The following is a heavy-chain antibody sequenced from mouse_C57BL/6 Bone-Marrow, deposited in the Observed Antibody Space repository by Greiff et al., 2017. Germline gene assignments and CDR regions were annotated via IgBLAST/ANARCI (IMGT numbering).Heavy chain of an antibody. Sequence: QVQLQQSGAELAKPGASVKLSCKASGYTFTSYWMHWVKQRPGQGLEWIGYINPSSGYTKYNQKFKDKSTLNADKSSSTAYMQLSSLTYEDSSVYYCARMTTGFAYWGQGTLVTVSA. CDR2: INPSSGYT. J-gene: IGHJ3*01. D-gene: IGHD2-12*01. CDR3: ARMTTGFAY. CDR1: GYTFTSYW. V-gene: IGHV1-7*01.